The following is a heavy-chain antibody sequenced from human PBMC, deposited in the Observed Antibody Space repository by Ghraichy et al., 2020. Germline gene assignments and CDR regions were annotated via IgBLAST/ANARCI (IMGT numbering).Heavy chain of an antibody. V-gene: IGHV1-69*13. Sequence: SVKVSCKASGGTFSSYAISWVRQAPGQGLEWMGGIIPIFGTANYAQKFQGRVTITADESTSTAYMELSSLRSEDTAVYYCARAEDIVLMVYAQSLPGYYYYGMDVWGQGTTVTVSS. J-gene: IGHJ6*02. D-gene: IGHD2-8*01. CDR1: GGTFSSYA. CDR3: ARAEDIVLMVYAQSLPGYYYYGMDV. CDR2: IIPIFGTA.